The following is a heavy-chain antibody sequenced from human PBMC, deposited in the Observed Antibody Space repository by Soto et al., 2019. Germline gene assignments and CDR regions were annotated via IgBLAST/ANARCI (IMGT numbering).Heavy chain of an antibody. CDR3: ARDRPETPEPPYYYYGMDV. J-gene: IGHJ6*02. CDR1: GFTFSSYG. D-gene: IGHD1-26*01. Sequence: QVQLVESGGGVVQPGRSLRLSCAASGFTFSSYGMHWVRQAPGKGLEWVAVIWYDGSNKYYADSVKGRFTISRDNSKNTLYLQMNSLRAEDTAVYYCARDRPETPEPPYYYYGMDVWGQGTTVTVSS. V-gene: IGHV3-33*01. CDR2: IWYDGSNK.